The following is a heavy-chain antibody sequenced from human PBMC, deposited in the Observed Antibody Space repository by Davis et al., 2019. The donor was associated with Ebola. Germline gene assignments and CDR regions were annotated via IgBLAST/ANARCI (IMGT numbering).Heavy chain of an antibody. Sequence: SETLSLTCAVSGGSISSSNWWSWVRQPPGKGLEWIGEIYHSGSTNYNPSLKSRVTISVDKSKNQFSLKLSSVTAADTAVHYCARDRSYDYGDYVLYYWGQGTLVTVSS. CDR1: GGSISSSNW. V-gene: IGHV4-4*02. CDR3: ARDRSYDYGDYVLYY. D-gene: IGHD4-17*01. J-gene: IGHJ4*02. CDR2: IYHSGST.